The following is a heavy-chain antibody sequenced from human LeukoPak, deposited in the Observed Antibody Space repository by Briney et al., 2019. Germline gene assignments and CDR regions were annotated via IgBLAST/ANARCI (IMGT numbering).Heavy chain of an antibody. V-gene: IGHV4-59*08. Sequence: PSETLSLTCTVSGGSISSYYWSWTRQPPGRGLEWIGYIYYSGSTNYNPSLKSRVTISVDTSKNQFSLKLSSVTAADTAVYYCARGITFGGVISPHDAFDIWGQGTMVTVSS. J-gene: IGHJ3*02. D-gene: IGHD3-16*01. CDR2: IYYSGST. CDR1: GGSISSYY. CDR3: ARGITFGGVISPHDAFDI.